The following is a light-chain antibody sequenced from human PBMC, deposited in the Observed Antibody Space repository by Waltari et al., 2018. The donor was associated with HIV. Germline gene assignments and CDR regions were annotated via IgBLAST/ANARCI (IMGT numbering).Light chain of an antibody. CDR2: KAS. J-gene: IGKJ2*01. CDR1: QDISRW. V-gene: IGKV1-5*03. CDR3: QQYNSYST. Sequence: DIQMTQSPSTLSASVGDRITITCRASQDISRWLAWYQQKPGKAPNLLIYKASSLESGVPSRFSGSGSVTEFTLTINNLQPDDFATYYCQQYNSYSTFGQGTKLEIK.